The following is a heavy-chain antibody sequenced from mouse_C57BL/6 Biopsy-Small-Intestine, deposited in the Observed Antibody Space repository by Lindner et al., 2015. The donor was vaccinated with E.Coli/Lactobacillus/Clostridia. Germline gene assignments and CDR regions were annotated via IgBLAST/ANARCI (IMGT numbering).Heavy chain of an antibody. J-gene: IGHJ2*01. Sequence: VQLQESGPELVKSGASVKMSCKASGFTFTDYNLHWVKQNHGKILEWIGYINPSNGGTTYNQKFKGKATLTVDKSSSTAYMEFRSLTSEDSAVYYCASYGYDFDYWGQGTTLTVSA. CDR2: INPSNGGT. V-gene: IGHV1-22*01. CDR1: GFTFTDYN. CDR3: ASYGYDFDY. D-gene: IGHD2-2*01.